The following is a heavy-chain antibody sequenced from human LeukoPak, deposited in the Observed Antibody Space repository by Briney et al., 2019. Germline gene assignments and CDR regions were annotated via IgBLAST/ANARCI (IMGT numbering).Heavy chain of an antibody. CDR2: INHSGTT. Sequence: PSETLSLTCAVYGGSFSGYYWSWIRQPPGKGLEWIGEINHSGTTNYNPSLKSRVTISVDTSKNQFSLKLSSVTAADTAVYYCARGRYGGDPGYYYYYGMDVWGQGTTVTVSS. V-gene: IGHV4-34*01. J-gene: IGHJ6*02. CDR1: GGSFSGYY. CDR3: ARGRYGGDPGYYYYYGMDV. D-gene: IGHD3-16*01.